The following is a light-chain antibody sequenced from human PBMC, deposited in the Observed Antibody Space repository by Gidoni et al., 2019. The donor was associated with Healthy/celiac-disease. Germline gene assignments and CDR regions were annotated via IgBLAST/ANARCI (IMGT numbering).Light chain of an antibody. CDR2: GAS. J-gene: IGKJ4*01. CDR1: QSVSSSY. Sequence: IVLTQSPGTLSLSPGERATLSCRASQSVSSSYLAWYQQKPGQAPRLLIYGASSRATGIPDRFNGSGSGTDFTLTISRLEPEDFAVYYCQQYGSSPALTFGGGTKVEIK. CDR3: QQYGSSPALT. V-gene: IGKV3-20*01.